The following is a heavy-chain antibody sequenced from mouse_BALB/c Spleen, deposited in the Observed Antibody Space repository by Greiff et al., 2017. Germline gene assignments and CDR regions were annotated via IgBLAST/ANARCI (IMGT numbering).Heavy chain of an antibody. CDR1: GFSLTSYG. Sequence: VQGVESGPGLVAPSQSLSITCTVSGFSLTSYGVHWVRQPPGKGLEWLGVIWAGGSTNYNSALMSRLSISKDNSKSQVFLKMNSLQTDDTAMYYCAREGYYGSSWFAYWGQGTLVTVSA. J-gene: IGHJ3*01. V-gene: IGHV2-9*02. CDR3: AREGYYGSSWFAY. CDR2: IWAGGST. D-gene: IGHD1-1*01.